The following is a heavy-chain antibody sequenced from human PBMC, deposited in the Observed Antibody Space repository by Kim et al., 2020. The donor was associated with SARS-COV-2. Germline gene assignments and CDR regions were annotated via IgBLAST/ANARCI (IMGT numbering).Heavy chain of an antibody. CDR1: GFTFSSHW. CDR3: ARGVSGYYDSSGYYYYFDY. Sequence: GGSLRLSCAASGFTFSSHWMSWVRQAPGKGLEWVANIKEDGSEKYYVDSVKGRFTISRDNAKNSLYLQMNSLRAEDTAVYYCARGVSGYYDSSGYYYYFDYWGQGTLVTVSS. J-gene: IGHJ4*02. CDR2: IKEDGSEK. V-gene: IGHV3-7*01. D-gene: IGHD3-22*01.